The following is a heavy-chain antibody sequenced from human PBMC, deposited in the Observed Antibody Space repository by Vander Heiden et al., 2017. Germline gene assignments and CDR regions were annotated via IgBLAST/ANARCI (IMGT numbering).Heavy chain of an antibody. CDR2: IYSGGST. V-gene: IGHV3-53*01. J-gene: IGHJ4*02. Sequence: EVQLVESGGGLIQPGGSLRLSCAASGFTVSSNYMSWVRQAPGKRLEWVSVIYSGGSTYYADSVKGRFTISRDNSKNTLYLQMNSLRAEDTAVYYCARVNKGRGGSYFNDYWGQGTLVTVSS. CDR1: GFTVSSNY. CDR3: ARVNKGRGGSYFNDY. D-gene: IGHD1-26*01.